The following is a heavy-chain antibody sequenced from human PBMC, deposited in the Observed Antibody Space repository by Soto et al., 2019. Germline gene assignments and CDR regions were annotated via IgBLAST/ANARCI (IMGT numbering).Heavy chain of an antibody. D-gene: IGHD3-22*01. CDR3: TKDSYSSIIVVRFDY. V-gene: IGHV3-15*07. J-gene: IGHJ4*02. CDR1: GFIFSNAW. Sequence: PGGSLRLSCAASGFIFSNAWINWVRQAPGKGLEWVGRVKSKTDGGTSDYAAPVKGRFAVSRDDSRNMVYLQMNSLKTEDTGINYCTKDSYSSIIVVRFDYWGQGTVVTAPQ. CDR2: VKSKTDGGTS.